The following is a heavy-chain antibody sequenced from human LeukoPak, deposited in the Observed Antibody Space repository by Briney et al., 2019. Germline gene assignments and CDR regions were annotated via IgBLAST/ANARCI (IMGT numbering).Heavy chain of an antibody. CDR2: IYYSGST. D-gene: IGHD3-22*01. Sequence: PSETLSLTCTVSGGSISSGDYYWSWIRQPPGRGLAWIGYIYYSGSTYNNPSLKSRVTISVDTSKNQFSLKLSSVTAADTAVYYCARDQKYYYDSSGNFWGQGTMVTVSS. V-gene: IGHV4-30-4*08. J-gene: IGHJ3*01. CDR3: ARDQKYYYDSSGNF. CDR1: GGSISSGDYY.